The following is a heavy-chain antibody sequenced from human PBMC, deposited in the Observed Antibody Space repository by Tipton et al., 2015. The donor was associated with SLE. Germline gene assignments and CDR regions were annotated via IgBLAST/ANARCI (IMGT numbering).Heavy chain of an antibody. CDR2: IYYSGST. V-gene: IGHV4-59*11. CDR1: GGSISSHY. Sequence: TLSLTCTVSGGSISSHYWSWIRQPPGKGLEWIGYIYYSGSTNYNPSLKSRVTISVDTSKNQFSLKLSSVTAADTAVYYCARGLSGNPDYWGQGTLVTVSS. CDR3: ARGLSGNPDY. J-gene: IGHJ4*02. D-gene: IGHD4-23*01.